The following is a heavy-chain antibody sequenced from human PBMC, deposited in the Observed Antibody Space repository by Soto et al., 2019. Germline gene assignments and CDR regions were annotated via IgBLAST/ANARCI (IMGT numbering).Heavy chain of an antibody. Sequence: SETLSLTCTVSGGSISSYFWSWIRQPPGKGLEWIGEINHSGSTNSNPSLKSRVTISVDTSKNQFSLKLSSVTAADTAVYYCASRGTTTDCSGGSCYARGFDYWGQGTLVTVSS. J-gene: IGHJ4*02. D-gene: IGHD2-15*01. CDR1: GGSISSYF. CDR3: ASRGTTTDCSGGSCYARGFDY. CDR2: INHSGST. V-gene: IGHV4-34*01.